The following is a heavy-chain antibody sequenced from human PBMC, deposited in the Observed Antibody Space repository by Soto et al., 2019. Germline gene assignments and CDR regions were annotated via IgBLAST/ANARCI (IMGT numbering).Heavy chain of an antibody. CDR2: IWYDGSNK. J-gene: IGHJ4*02. V-gene: IGHV3-33*01. Sequence: GGSLRLSCAASGFTFSSYGMHWVRQAPGKGLEWVAVIWYDGSNKYYADSVKGRFTISRDNSKNTLYLQMNSLRAEDTAVYYCATTPDQYYLDYWGQGTLVSVSS. CDR3: ATTPDQYYLDY. CDR1: GFTFSSYG.